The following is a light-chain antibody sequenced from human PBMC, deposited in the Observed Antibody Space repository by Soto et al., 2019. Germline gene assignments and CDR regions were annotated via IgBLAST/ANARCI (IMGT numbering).Light chain of an antibody. J-gene: IGLJ2*01. CDR2: LDD. V-gene: IGLV1-36*01. Sequence: QSVLTQPPSVSEAPRQRVTISCSGSSSNIGKNAVNWYQQLPGKAPKLLIYLDDLLPSGVSDRFSGSKSGTSASLAISGLQSEDEADYYCAAWDDCLNGVVFGGGTKLTVL. CDR1: SSNIGKNA. CDR3: AAWDDCLNGVV.